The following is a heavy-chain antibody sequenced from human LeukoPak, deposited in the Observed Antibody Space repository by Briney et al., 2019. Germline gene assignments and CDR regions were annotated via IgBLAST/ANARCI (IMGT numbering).Heavy chain of an antibody. CDR3: GRVRGYDSSVYSFDY. Sequence: SETLSLTCTVSGGSISSYYWSWIRQPPGKGLEWIGYIYYSGSTNYNPSLKSRVTISVDTSKNQFSLKLSSVTAADTAVYYCGRVRGYDSSVYSFDYWGQGTLVTVSS. CDR1: GGSISSYY. D-gene: IGHD3-22*01. CDR2: IYYSGST. V-gene: IGHV4-59*08. J-gene: IGHJ4*02.